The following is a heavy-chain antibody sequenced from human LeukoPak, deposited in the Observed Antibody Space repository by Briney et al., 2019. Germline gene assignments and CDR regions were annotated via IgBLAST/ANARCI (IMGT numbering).Heavy chain of an antibody. Sequence: GGSLRLSCAASGFTFSSFAMTWVRQAPGKGLEWVSAISGSGGSTYYADSVKGRFTISRDNAKNSLYLQMNSLRAEDTAVYYCAKHSLITMVRGVLDAFDIWGQGTMVTVSS. J-gene: IGHJ3*02. D-gene: IGHD3-10*01. CDR3: AKHSLITMVRGVLDAFDI. CDR2: ISGSGGST. CDR1: GFTFSSFA. V-gene: IGHV3-23*01.